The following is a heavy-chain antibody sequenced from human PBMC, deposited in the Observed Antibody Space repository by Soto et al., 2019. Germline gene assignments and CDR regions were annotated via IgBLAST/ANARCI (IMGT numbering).Heavy chain of an antibody. J-gene: IGHJ6*04. CDR3: ARDDVLCDGGRCYGVPLDV. V-gene: IGHV3-66*01. D-gene: IGHD2-15*01. CDR2: IQSGGPT. CDR1: GFTVSSKY. Sequence: EVHLVESGGGLVQPGGSLRLSCAASGFTVSSKYMSWVRQAPGKGLEWVSLIQSGGPTYYADSVKGRFTISRDTSENTLHLQMDSLRAEATAVYYCARDDVLCDGGRCYGVPLDVWVKGTTVTVSS.